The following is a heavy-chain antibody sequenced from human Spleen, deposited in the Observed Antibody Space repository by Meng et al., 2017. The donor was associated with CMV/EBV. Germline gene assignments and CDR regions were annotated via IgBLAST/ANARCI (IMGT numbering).Heavy chain of an antibody. J-gene: IGHJ6*02. CDR1: GFTFDDYA. CDR2: ISWNSGSI. CDR3: AKERRSPEYYYYGMDV. V-gene: IGHV3-9*01. Sequence: SLKISCAASGFTFDDYAMHWVRQAPGKGLEWVSGISWNSGSIGYADSVKGRFTISRDNAKNSLYLQMNSLRAEDTALYYCAKERRSPEYYYYGMDVWGQGTTVTVSS.